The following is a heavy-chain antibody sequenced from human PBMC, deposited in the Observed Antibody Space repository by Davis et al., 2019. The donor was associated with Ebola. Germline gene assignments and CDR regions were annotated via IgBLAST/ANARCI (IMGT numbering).Heavy chain of an antibody. D-gene: IGHD2-8*02. CDR2: IYHSGST. CDR1: GGSISSSNW. V-gene: IGHV4-4*02. Sequence: SETLSLTCAVSGGSISSSNWWSWVRQPPGKGLEWIGEIYHSGSTNYNPSLKSRVTISVDKSENQFSLKLSSVTAADTAVYYCARRGYCTGGVCYTLGYNWFDPWGQGTLVTVSS. J-gene: IGHJ5*02. CDR3: ARRGYCTGGVCYTLGYNWFDP.